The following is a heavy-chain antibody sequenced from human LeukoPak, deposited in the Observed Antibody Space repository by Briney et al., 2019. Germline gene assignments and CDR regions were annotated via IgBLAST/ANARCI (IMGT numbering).Heavy chain of an antibody. D-gene: IGHD2-21*02. Sequence: PGGSLRLSCAASGFTFSSYAMSWVRQAPGKGLEWVSAISGSGGSTYYADSVKGRFTISRDNSKNTLYLQMNSLRAEDTAVYYCAKIPAGGDYVWYHTKFDYWGQGTLVTVSS. J-gene: IGHJ4*02. V-gene: IGHV3-23*01. CDR1: GFTFSSYA. CDR3: AKIPAGGDYVWYHTKFDY. CDR2: ISGSGGST.